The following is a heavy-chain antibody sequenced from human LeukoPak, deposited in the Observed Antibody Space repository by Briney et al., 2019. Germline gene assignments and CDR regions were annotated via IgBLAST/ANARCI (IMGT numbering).Heavy chain of an antibody. CDR3: ARERTYYPMLFAFDI. V-gene: IGHV4-39*07. Sequence: SETLSLTCTVSGGSISSSSYYWGWIRQPPGKGLEWIGSIYYSGSTYYNPSLKSRVTISVDTSKNQFSLKLSSVTAADTAVYYCARERTYYPMLFAFDIWGQGTMVTVSS. J-gene: IGHJ3*02. D-gene: IGHD3-10*01. CDR2: IYYSGST. CDR1: GGSISSSSYY.